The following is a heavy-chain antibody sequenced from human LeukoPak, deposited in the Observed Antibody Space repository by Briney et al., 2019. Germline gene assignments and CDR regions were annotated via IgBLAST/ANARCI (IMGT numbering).Heavy chain of an antibody. Sequence: GRSLRLSCAASGFTFSSYAMHWVRQAPGKGLEWVAVISYDGSNKYYADSVKGRFTISRDNSKNTLYLQMDSLRAEDTAVYYCAREELRNYYYGMDVWGQGTTVTVSS. D-gene: IGHD1-26*01. CDR1: GFTFSSYA. CDR3: AREELRNYYYGMDV. J-gene: IGHJ6*02. V-gene: IGHV3-30*04. CDR2: ISYDGSNK.